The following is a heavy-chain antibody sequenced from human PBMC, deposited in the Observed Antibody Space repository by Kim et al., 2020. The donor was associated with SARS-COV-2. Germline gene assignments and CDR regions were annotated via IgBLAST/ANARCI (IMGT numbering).Heavy chain of an antibody. CDR1: GFTFSSYD. J-gene: IGHJ3*02. CDR2: ICTAGDT. Sequence: GGSLRLSCAASGFTFSSYDMHWVRQATGKGLEWVSAICTAGDTYYPGSVKGRITISRENAKNYLYLQMNSLRAGETAVYYCARRYSSSWYWAFDIWGQGTILTVSS. V-gene: IGHV3-13*01. D-gene: IGHD6-13*01. CDR3: ARRYSSSWYWAFDI.